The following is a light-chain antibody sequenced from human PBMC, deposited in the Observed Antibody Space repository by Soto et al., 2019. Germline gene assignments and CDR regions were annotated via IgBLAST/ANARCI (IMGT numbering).Light chain of an antibody. V-gene: IGLV1-47*02. CDR3: AAWDDSLSVL. Sequence: QSVLTQPPSASATPGQRVTISCSGSSSNIGSNYVYWYQQLPGTAPKLLIYNNYQRPSGVPDRFSGSKSGTSASLAISGLRSEDEANYYCAAWDDSLSVLFGGGTKLTVL. CDR1: SSNIGSNY. J-gene: IGLJ2*01. CDR2: NNY.